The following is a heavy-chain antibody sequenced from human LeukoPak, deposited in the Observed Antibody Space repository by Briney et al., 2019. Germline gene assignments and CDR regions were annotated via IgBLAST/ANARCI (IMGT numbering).Heavy chain of an antibody. CDR1: GGSISSYY. CDR3: ARAPNWGYYLDY. V-gene: IGHV4-59*01. Sequence: SETLSLTCTVSGGSISSYYWSWIRQPPGKGLEWIGYIYYSGSTNYNPSLKSRVTISVDTSKNQFSLKLSSVTAADTAVYYCARAPNWGYYLDYWGQGTLVTVSS. D-gene: IGHD7-27*01. J-gene: IGHJ4*02. CDR2: IYYSGST.